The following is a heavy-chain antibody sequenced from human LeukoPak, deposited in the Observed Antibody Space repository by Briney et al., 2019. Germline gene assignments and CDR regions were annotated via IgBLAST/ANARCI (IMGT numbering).Heavy chain of an antibody. J-gene: IGHJ4*02. Sequence: ASVTVSCKASGYTFTGYYMHWVRQAPGQGLEWMGWINPNSGGTNYAQKFQGRVTMTRDTSISTAYMELSRLRSDDTAVYYRARGTYCSSTSCYLFDYWGQGTLVTVSS. V-gene: IGHV1-2*02. D-gene: IGHD2-2*01. CDR2: INPNSGGT. CDR3: ARGTYCSSTSCYLFDY. CDR1: GYTFTGYY.